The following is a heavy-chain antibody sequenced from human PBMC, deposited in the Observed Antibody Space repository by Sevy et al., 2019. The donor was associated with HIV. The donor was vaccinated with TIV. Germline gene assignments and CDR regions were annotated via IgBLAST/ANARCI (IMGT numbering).Heavy chain of an antibody. J-gene: IGHJ6*03. CDR2: IKQDGSER. CDR1: GFTFSSYW. D-gene: IGHD2-2*01. Sequence: GGSLRLSCAASGFTFSSYWMSWVRQAPGKGLEWVANIKQDGSERYYEDSVKGRFTISRDNTKNSLYLQMNSLRVEDTAVYYCARDSQNIVVVPAASITYYYSYYMDVWGKGTRSPSP. CDR3: ARDSQNIVVVPAASITYYYSYYMDV. V-gene: IGHV3-7*01.